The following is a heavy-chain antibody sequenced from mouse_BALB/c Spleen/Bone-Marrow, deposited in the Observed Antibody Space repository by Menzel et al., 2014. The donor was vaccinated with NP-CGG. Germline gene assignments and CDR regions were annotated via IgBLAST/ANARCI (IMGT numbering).Heavy chain of an antibody. CDR2: IXXXNADT. Sequence: SGAELVKPGASVKMSCKPSGYTFTTHDLHWVKQTXGQXXXWXXXIXXXNADTSYNQKFKGKATLTADKSSNIAYMLLSSXTSEDSAVYYCARSDYYRYAWFAYWGQGTLVTVSA. CDR1: GYTFTTHD. D-gene: IGHD2-14*01. CDR3: ARSDYYRYAWFAY. V-gene: IGHV1-12*01. J-gene: IGHJ3*01.